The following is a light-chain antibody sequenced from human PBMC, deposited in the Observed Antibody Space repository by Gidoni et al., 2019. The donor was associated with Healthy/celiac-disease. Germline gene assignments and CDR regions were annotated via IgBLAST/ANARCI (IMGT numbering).Light chain of an antibody. J-gene: IGKJ1*01. CDR3: QQYNNWPGT. V-gene: IGKV3-15*01. CDR1: QSVSSN. Sequence: EIVMTQSPATLSVSPGERATLSCKASQSVSSNLAWYQQKPGQAPRLLIYGASSRATGIPARFRGIWSGTEFTLTISSLQSEDFAVYYCQQYNNWPGTFGQGTTVEIK. CDR2: GAS.